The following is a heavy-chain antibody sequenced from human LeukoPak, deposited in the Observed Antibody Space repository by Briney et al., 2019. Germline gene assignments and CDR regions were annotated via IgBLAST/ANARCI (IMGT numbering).Heavy chain of an antibody. CDR3: AIGGGRYYYDSSGYYYIDY. V-gene: IGHV4-59*01. J-gene: IGHJ4*02. Sequence: SETLSLTCTVSGGSISSYYWSWIRQPPGKGLEWIGYIYYSGSTNYNPSLKSRVTISVDTSKNQFSLKLNSVTAADTAVYYCAIGGGRYYYDSSGYYYIDYWGQGTLVTVSS. CDR1: GGSISSYY. CDR2: IYYSGST. D-gene: IGHD3-22*01.